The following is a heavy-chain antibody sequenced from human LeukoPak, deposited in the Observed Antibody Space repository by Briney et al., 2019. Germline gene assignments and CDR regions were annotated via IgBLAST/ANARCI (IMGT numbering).Heavy chain of an antibody. D-gene: IGHD3-22*01. J-gene: IGHJ4*02. Sequence: GGSLRLSCAASGFTVSSNYMSWVRQAPGKGLEWVSVIYSGGSTYYADSVKGRFTISRDNSKNTLYLQMNSLRAEDTAVYYCASDYDSSGYQFDYWGQGTLVTVSS. CDR2: IYSGGST. CDR3: ASDYDSSGYQFDY. CDR1: GFTVSSNY. V-gene: IGHV3-53*01.